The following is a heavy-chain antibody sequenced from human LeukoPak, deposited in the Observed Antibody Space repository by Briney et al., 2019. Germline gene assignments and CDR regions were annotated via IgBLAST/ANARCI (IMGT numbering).Heavy chain of an antibody. V-gene: IGHV3-30*18. CDR1: GLTFSSYG. J-gene: IGHJ4*02. CDR3: AKDNEDY. D-gene: IGHD2-8*01. Sequence: PGGSLRLSCAASGLTFSSYGMHWVRQAPGKGLEWVAIISYDGSNKYYADSVKGRFTISRDNSKNTLYLQMNSLRAEDTAVYYCAKDNEDYWGQGTLVTVSS. CDR2: ISYDGSNK.